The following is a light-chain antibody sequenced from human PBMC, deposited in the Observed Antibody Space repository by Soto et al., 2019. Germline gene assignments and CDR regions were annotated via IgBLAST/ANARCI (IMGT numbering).Light chain of an antibody. CDR1: QGISSY. V-gene: IGKV1-9*01. J-gene: IGKJ2*01. CDR2: AAS. Sequence: DIQLTQSPSFLSASVGDRVTITCRASQGISSYLAWYQQKPGKAPKLLIYAASTLQGGVPSRFSGSVSGTEFTLTISSLQAEDFATYYCQQLNSYRYTFSQGTKLEIK. CDR3: QQLNSYRYT.